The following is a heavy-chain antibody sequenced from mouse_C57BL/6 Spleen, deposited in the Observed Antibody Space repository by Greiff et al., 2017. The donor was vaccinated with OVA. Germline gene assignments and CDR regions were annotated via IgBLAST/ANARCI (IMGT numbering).Heavy chain of an antibody. J-gene: IGHJ3*01. CDR2: ISDGGSYT. Sequence: EVKLMESGGGLVKPGGSLKLSCAASGFTFSSYAMSWVRQTPEKRLEWVATISDGGSYTYYPDNVKGRFTISRDNAKNNLYLQMSHLKSEDTAVYYCAREGSGYFAYWGQGTLVTVSA. V-gene: IGHV5-4*01. CDR1: GFTFSSYA. CDR3: AREGSGYFAY. D-gene: IGHD3-2*02.